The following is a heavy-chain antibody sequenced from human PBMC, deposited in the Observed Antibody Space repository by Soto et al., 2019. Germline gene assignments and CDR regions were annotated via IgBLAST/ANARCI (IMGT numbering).Heavy chain of an antibody. CDR3: ARGQLPAATTYFDF. CDR2: IWFDGSNK. CDR1: GFTFSSYA. J-gene: IGHJ4*02. D-gene: IGHD2-15*01. V-gene: IGHV3-33*01. Sequence: GGSLRLFCAASGFTFSSYAIHWVRQAPGKGLEWVAIIWFDGSNKYYADSVKGRFSISRDNSKNTLFLQMDSLRAEDTAVYYCARGQLPAATTYFDFWGQGTLVTVPQ.